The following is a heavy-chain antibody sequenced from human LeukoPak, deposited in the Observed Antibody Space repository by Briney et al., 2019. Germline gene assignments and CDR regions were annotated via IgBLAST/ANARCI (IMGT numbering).Heavy chain of an antibody. V-gene: IGHV4-59*07. Sequence: KPSDTLSLTCTVSGRSISSYYWSWIRQPPGKGPEGIGYIYYSGSTNYNPPLKSRVTLSVDTSKKQFSLTLSSVSAADTAVYYCARGGRGWYRVYYYYMDVWGKGTTVTVSS. CDR1: GRSISSYY. CDR3: ARGGRGWYRVYYYYMDV. D-gene: IGHD6-19*01. CDR2: IYYSGST. J-gene: IGHJ6*03.